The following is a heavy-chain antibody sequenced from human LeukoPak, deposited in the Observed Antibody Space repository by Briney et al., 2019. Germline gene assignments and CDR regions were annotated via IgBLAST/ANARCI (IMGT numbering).Heavy chain of an antibody. CDR3: AKYCSGGNCYSGLY. CDR2: FSSSGGST. V-gene: IGHV3-23*01. CDR1: GFTFSSYA. D-gene: IGHD2-15*01. Sequence: GGSLRLSCADSGFTFSSYAMTWVRQAPGKGLEWVSTFSSSGGSTYYADSVKGRFTISRDSSKNTLFLQMNSLRAEDAAVYYCAKYCSGGNCYSGLYWGQGTLVTVSS. J-gene: IGHJ4*02.